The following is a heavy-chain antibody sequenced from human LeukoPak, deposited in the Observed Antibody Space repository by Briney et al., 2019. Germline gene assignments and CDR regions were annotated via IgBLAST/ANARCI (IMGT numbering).Heavy chain of an antibody. CDR3: ASGVLATNFDY. D-gene: IGHD5-24*01. V-gene: IGHV4-59*01. CDR1: GGSISSYC. CDR2: IYYSGST. Sequence: SETLSLTCTVSGGSISSYCWSWIQQPPGKGLEWIGYIYYSGSTNYNPSLKSRVTISVDTSKNQFSLKLSSVTAADTAVYYCASGVLATNFDYWGQGTLVTVSS. J-gene: IGHJ4*02.